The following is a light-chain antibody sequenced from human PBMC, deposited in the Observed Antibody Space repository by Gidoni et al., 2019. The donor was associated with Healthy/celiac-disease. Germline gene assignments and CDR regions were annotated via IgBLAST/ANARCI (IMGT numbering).Light chain of an antibody. V-gene: IGKV3-15*01. CDR1: QSVSSN. CDR3: QQYNNWPPAT. CDR2: GAS. Sequence: EIVMTQSPATLSVSPGDRATLSCRASQSVSSNLAWYPQNPGQAPRLLIYGASPRATGIPARFSGSGSGTEFTLTISSLQSEDFAVYYCQQYNNWPPATFGQGTKLEIK. J-gene: IGKJ2*01.